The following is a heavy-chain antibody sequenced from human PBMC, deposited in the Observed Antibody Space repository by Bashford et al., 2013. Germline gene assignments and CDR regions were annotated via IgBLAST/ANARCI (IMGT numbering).Heavy chain of an antibody. V-gene: IGHV5-51*01. Sequence: WVRQMPGKGLEWMGIIYPGDSDTRYSPSFQGQVTISADKSISTAYLQWRSLKASDSAMYYCARGGEGLLWAKWGQGTLVTVSS. CDR2: IYPGDSDT. J-gene: IGHJ4*02. D-gene: IGHD3-10*01. CDR3: ARGGEGLLWAK.